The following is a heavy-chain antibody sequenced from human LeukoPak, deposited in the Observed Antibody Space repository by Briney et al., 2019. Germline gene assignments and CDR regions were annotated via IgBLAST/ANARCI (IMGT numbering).Heavy chain of an antibody. V-gene: IGHV4-61*01. CDR3: ARNPGIVGAGLDY. D-gene: IGHD1-26*01. CDR2: IYYSGST. CDR1: GGSFSSGSYF. J-gene: IGHJ4*02. Sequence: PSETLSLTCTVSGGSFSSGSYFWNWIRQPPGMGLEWIGYIYYSGSTNYNPSLKSRVTISVDTSKNQFSLKLSSLTAADTAVYYCARNPGIVGAGLDYWGQGTLVTVSS.